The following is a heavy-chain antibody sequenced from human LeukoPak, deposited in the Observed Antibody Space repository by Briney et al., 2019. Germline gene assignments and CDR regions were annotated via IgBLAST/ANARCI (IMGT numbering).Heavy chain of an antibody. CDR2: IKQDGGEK. D-gene: IGHD6-13*01. Sequence: GRSLRLSCEASGFTFSSYWMSWVRQAPGKGLEWVANIKQDGGEKYYVDSVKGRFSISRDNAKNSLYLQMNSLRAEDTAVYYCARDRYITRSWGYDFDYWGQGTLVTVSS. CDR1: GFTFSSYW. V-gene: IGHV3-7*01. CDR3: ARDRYITRSWGYDFDY. J-gene: IGHJ4*02.